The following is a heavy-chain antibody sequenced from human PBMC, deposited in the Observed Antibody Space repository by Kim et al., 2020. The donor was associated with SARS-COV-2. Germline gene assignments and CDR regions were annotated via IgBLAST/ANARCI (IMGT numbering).Heavy chain of an antibody. D-gene: IGHD3-9*01. J-gene: IGHJ6*02. V-gene: IGHV3-30-3*01. Sequence: GGSLRLSCAASGFTFSSYAMHWVRQAPGKGLEWVAVISYDGSNKYYADSVKGRFTISRDNSKNTLYLQMNSLRAEDTAVYYCAREGDSPYYDILTGYIGYYYGMDVWGQGTTVTVSS. CDR2: ISYDGSNK. CDR1: GFTFSSYA. CDR3: AREGDSPYYDILTGYIGYYYGMDV.